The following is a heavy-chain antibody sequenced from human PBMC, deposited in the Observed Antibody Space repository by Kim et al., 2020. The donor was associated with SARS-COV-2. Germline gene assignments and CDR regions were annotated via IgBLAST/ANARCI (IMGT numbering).Heavy chain of an antibody. D-gene: IGHD3-10*01. CDR1: GFTFSSYA. J-gene: IGHJ4*02. Sequence: GGSLRLSCAASGFTFSSYAMSWVRQAPGKGLEWVSVISGSGGSTYYADSVKGRFTISRDNSKNTLYLQMNSLRAEDTAVYYCAKGSTLWYGSNYFDYWGQGTLVTVSS. CDR2: ISGSGGST. CDR3: AKGSTLWYGSNYFDY. V-gene: IGHV3-23*01.